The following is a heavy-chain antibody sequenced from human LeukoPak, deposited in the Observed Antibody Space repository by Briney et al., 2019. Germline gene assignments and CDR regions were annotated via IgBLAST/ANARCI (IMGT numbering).Heavy chain of an antibody. CDR3: AHHKDYYDSSGYYYEDY. CDR2: IYWNDDK. CDR1: GFSLSTSGVG. J-gene: IGHJ4*02. Sequence: SGPTLVNPTQTFTLTCTFSGFSLSTSGVGVGWIRQPPGKALEWLALIYWNDDKRYSPSLKSRLTITKDTSKNQVVLTMTNMDPVDTATYYCAHHKDYYDSSGYYYEDYWGQGTLVTVSS. V-gene: IGHV2-5*01. D-gene: IGHD3-22*01.